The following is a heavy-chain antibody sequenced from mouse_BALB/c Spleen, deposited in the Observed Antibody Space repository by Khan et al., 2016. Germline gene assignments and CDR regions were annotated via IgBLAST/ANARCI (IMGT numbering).Heavy chain of an antibody. J-gene: IGHJ4*01. D-gene: IGHD2-1*01. CDR3: ARLYSGPYAMDD. Sequence: EVELVESGGDLVKPGGSLKLSCTASGFTFSTYDMSWVRQTPDERLEWVATISGGGSYTYYPDSVKGRFTISRDNAKNTLFLQMSSLKSEDTAMYYWARLYSGPYAMDDWGQGTSVTVSS. CDR2: ISGGGSYT. V-gene: IGHV5-6*01. CDR1: GFTFSTYD.